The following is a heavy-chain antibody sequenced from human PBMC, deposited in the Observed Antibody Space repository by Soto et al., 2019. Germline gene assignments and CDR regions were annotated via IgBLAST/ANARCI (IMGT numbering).Heavy chain of an antibody. V-gene: IGHV2-26*01. CDR2: IFSNDEK. CDR1: GFSLSNARMG. CDR3: ARTHVDTAGAFDI. Sequence: QVTLKESGPVLVNPTETLTLTCTVSGFSLSNARMGVSWIRQPPGKALEWLAHIFSNDEKSYSTSLKSRLTISKDTSKSQVVLTMTNMDPVDTATYYCARTHVDTAGAFDIWGQGTMVTVSS. D-gene: IGHD5-18*01. J-gene: IGHJ3*02.